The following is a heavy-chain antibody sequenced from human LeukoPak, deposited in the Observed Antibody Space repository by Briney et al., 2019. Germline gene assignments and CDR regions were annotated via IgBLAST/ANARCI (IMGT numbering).Heavy chain of an antibody. CDR2: IWSDGNNR. Sequence: GGSLRLSCAASGFTFRNYGMHWVRQATGKGLEWVSFIWSDGNNRFYADSVKGRFTISRDNSKNMLYLQMDSLRPDDTALYYCAKDPGASVSGFHMDVWGQGTTVIVSS. CDR3: AKDPGASVSGFHMDV. V-gene: IGHV3-30*02. J-gene: IGHJ6*02. CDR1: GFTFRNYG. D-gene: IGHD2-8*02.